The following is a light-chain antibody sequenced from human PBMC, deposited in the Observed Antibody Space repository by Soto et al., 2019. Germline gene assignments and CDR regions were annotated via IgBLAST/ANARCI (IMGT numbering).Light chain of an antibody. J-gene: IGKJ1*01. CDR2: DAS. CDR3: QQRGNWPPT. V-gene: IGKV3-11*01. CDR1: RSISSS. Sequence: EIVLTQSPATLSVSPGERATLSCRARRSISSSLAWYQQKPGQAPRLLIHDASNRATGIPARFSGSGSGTDFTLTISSLEPEDFAVYYCQQRGNWPPTFGQGTKVDIK.